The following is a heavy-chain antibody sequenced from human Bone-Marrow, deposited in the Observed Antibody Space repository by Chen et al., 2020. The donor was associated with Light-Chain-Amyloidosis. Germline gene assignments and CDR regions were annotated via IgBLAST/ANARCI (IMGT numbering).Heavy chain of an antibody. CDR1: GFTFDGFD. Sequence: QVQLLQSGGGVVQPGRSLRLSCAASGFTFDGFDMDWVRQAPGKGLEWVARISYDGSKEFYAESVKGRFTISRDNSKNTLFLQMNSPRPGDTAVYYCARESYLVGLPGRSFDYWGQGNLVTVSS. CDR3: ARESYLVGLPGRSFDY. V-gene: IGHV3-30*03. D-gene: IGHD1-1*01. J-gene: IGHJ4*02. CDR2: ISYDGSKE.